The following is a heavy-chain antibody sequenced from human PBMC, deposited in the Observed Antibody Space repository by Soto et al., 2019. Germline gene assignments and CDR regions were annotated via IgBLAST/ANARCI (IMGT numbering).Heavy chain of an antibody. J-gene: IGHJ6*03. D-gene: IGHD2-2*01. CDR1: GFTFSSYA. Sequence: GGSLRLSCEVSGFTFSSYAMSWVRQAPGKGLEWVSAISAGGGATDHADSVKGRFTISRDNSKNTLYLQMNSLRAEDTAVYYCAKDNSTQYYYYYHMDVWGKGTTVTVSS. CDR2: ISAGGGAT. CDR3: AKDNSTQYYYYYHMDV. V-gene: IGHV3-23*01.